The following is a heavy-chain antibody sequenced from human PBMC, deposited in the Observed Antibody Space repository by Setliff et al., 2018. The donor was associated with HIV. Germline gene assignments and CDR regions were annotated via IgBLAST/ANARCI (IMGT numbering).Heavy chain of an antibody. V-gene: IGHV4-4*08. J-gene: IGHJ6*03. CDR1: GDSISSYY. D-gene: IGHD3-16*01. Sequence: NPSETLSLTCTVSGDSISSYYWTWIRQPPGKGLEWIGYIFISGITNYNPSLKSRVTISVDSSKNQFSLHLSSVTAADTAVYYCARGMIWGAYYYYMDVWGTGTTVTVSS. CDR3: ARGMIWGAYYYYMDV. CDR2: IFISGIT.